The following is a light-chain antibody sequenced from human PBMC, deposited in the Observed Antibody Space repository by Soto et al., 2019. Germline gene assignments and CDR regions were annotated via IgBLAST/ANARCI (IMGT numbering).Light chain of an antibody. Sequence: EIVLTQSPGTLSLSPGERATLSCRASQSVSSSYLAWYQQKPGQTPRLLIYGASSRATGIPDRFSGSGSGTDFTLTISRLELEDFAVYYCQQYGRSPPTFGGGTKVEIK. CDR1: QSVSSSY. CDR2: GAS. J-gene: IGKJ4*01. CDR3: QQYGRSPPT. V-gene: IGKV3-20*01.